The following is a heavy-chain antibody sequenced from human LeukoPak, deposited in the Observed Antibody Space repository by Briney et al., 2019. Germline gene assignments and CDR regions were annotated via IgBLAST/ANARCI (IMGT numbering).Heavy chain of an antibody. CDR1: GGSISSYY. CDR2: FYYSGST. CDR3: ARAHGSSWYDY. Sequence: SETLSLTCTVSGGSISSYYWSWIRQPPGKGLEWIGYFYYSGSTNYNPSLKSRVTISVDTSKNQFSLKLSSVTAADTAVYYCARAHGSSWYDYWGQGTLVTVSS. D-gene: IGHD6-13*01. V-gene: IGHV4-59*01. J-gene: IGHJ4*02.